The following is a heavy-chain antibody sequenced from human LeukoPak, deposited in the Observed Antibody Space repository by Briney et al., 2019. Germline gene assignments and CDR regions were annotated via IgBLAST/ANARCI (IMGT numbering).Heavy chain of an antibody. V-gene: IGHV1-69*13. CDR1: GGTFSSYA. CDR2: IIPIFGTA. J-gene: IGHJ4*02. D-gene: IGHD3-10*01. CDR3: AREAGSGSYAAF. Sequence: SVKVSCKASGGTFSSYAISWVRQAPGQGLEWMGGIIPIFGTANYAQRFQGRVTITADESTSTAYMELSSLRSEDTAVYYCAREAGSGSYAAFWGQGTLVTVSS.